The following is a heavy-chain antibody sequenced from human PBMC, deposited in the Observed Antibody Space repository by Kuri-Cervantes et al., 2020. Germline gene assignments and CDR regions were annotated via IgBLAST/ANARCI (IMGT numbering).Heavy chain of an antibody. Sequence: ASVKVSCKASGYSFTNYGVSWVRQAPGQGLEWLGWISPSNGDTNYAQKFQGRVTMTTDTSTSTAYMELTSLRSDDTAVYYCARDSIVSGGAVPFDYWGQGTLVTVSS. CDR1: GYSFTNYG. J-gene: IGHJ4*02. V-gene: IGHV1-18*01. CDR2: ISPSNGDT. D-gene: IGHD3-16*01. CDR3: ARDSIVSGGAVPFDY.